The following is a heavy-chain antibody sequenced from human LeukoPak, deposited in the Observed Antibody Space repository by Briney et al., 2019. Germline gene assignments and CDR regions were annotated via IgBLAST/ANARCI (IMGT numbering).Heavy chain of an antibody. V-gene: IGHV3-7*01. J-gene: IGHJ4*02. D-gene: IGHD1/OR15-1a*01. CDR1: GFTFSGNW. CDR3: AKQRGQGYYFDY. Sequence: PGGSLRLSCAASGFTFSGNWMSWVRQAPGKGLEWVANINQDAGDKYYVDSVKGRFTISRDNVNHSLYLQMSSLKAEDTAVYYCAKQRGQGYYFDYWGQGTLVTVSS. CDR2: INQDAGDK.